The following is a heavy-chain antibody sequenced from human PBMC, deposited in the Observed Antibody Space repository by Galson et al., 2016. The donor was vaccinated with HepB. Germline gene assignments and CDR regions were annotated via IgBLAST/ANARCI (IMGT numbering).Heavy chain of an antibody. CDR3: ARHRYFFDY. D-gene: IGHD2/OR15-2a*01. CDR2: ISTGSTYI. V-gene: IGHV3-21*01. CDR1: GFTFSNYG. J-gene: IGHJ4*02. Sequence: SLRLSCAGTGFTFSNYGMNWVRQAPGKGLEWVSSISTGSTYIYYADSVRGRFTISRDNAKSSLYLQMNSLRAEDTAVYYCARHRYFFDYWGQGTLVAVSS.